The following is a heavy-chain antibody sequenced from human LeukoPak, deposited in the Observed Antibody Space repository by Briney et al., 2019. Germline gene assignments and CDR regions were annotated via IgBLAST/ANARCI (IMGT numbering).Heavy chain of an antibody. J-gene: IGHJ4*02. CDR3: ARGEAVAGSDH. D-gene: IGHD6-19*01. CDR2: INSDGYSI. Sequence: GGSLRLSCAASGFTFSSYWMHWVRQAPGKGLVWPARINSDGYSISYADSVKGRFTISRDNAKNTLYLQMNTLRDEDTAMYYCARGEAVAGSDHWGQGALVTVSS. V-gene: IGHV3-74*01. CDR1: GFTFSSYW.